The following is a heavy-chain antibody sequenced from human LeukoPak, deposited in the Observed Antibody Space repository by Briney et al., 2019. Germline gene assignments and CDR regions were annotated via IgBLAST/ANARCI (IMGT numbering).Heavy chain of an antibody. V-gene: IGHV1-46*01. CDR2: INPSGGST. Sequence: GASVKVSCKASGYTSTSYYMHWVRQAPGQGLEWMGIINPSGGSTSYAQKFQGRVTMTRDASTSTVYMELSSLRSEDTAVYYCARDVGARAFDYWGQGTLVTVSS. J-gene: IGHJ4*02. D-gene: IGHD1-26*01. CDR3: ARDVGARAFDY. CDR1: GYTSTSYY.